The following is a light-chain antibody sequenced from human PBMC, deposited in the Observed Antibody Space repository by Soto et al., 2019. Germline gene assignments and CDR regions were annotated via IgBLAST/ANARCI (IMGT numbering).Light chain of an antibody. Sequence: DCVMTQSPLSLAVTPGEPAAISCRSNQSLLHSNGKNYLDWFLQKPGQSPQVLINLGSYRASGVSDRFSGSGSGTDFTLKISRVEAEDVGVYYCMQGLHIPITFGQATRLEIK. CDR2: LGS. CDR3: MQGLHIPIT. J-gene: IGKJ5*01. CDR1: QSLLHSNGKNY. V-gene: IGKV2-28*01.